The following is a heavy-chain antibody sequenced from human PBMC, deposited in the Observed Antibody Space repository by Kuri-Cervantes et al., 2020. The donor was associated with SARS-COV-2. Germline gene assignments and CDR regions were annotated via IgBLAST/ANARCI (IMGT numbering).Heavy chain of an antibody. CDR2: IYYSGSV. D-gene: IGHD4-17*01. Sequence: SETLSLTCTVSGGSISSSYWSWIRQPPGKGLEWIGYIYYSGSVSSNPSLMSRVTISVDTSKNQFSLRLTSVTAADTAVYYCTTVTPTSVFNFWGQGTLVTVSS. V-gene: IGHV4-59*01. CDR3: TTVTPTSVFNF. CDR1: GGSISSSY. J-gene: IGHJ4*02.